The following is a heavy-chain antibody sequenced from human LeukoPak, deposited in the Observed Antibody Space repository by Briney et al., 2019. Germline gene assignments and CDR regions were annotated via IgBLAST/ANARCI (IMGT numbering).Heavy chain of an antibody. CDR3: AKGRDYDFWSGYYPFDY. D-gene: IGHD3-3*01. CDR2: ISGSGGST. V-gene: IGHV3-23*01. Sequence: GGSLRLSCAASGFTFSSYALSWVRQAPGKGLEWVSAISGSGGSTYYADSVKGRFTISRDNSKNTLYLQMNSLRAEDTAVYYCAKGRDYDFWSGYYPFDYGGQGTLVTVSS. CDR1: GFTFSSYA. J-gene: IGHJ4*02.